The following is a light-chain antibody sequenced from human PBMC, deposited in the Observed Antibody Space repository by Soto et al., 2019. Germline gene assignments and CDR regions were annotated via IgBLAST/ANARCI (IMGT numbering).Light chain of an antibody. J-gene: IGLJ1*01. CDR1: SSDVGSSNL. CDR3: CSYASTSPYV. CDR2: GAS. V-gene: IGLV2-23*01. Sequence: QSALTQPASVSGSPGQSITISCTGTSSDVGSSNLVSWYQQHPDTAPKLLIYGASKRPSGVSNRFSGSKSGNTASLTISGLQAEDEADYYCCSYASTSPYVFGTGTKVTVL.